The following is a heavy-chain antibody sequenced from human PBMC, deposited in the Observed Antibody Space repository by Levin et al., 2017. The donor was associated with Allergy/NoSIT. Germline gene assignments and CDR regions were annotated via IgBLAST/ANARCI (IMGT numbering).Heavy chain of an antibody. CDR1: GFSLSSAGVG. J-gene: IGHJ4*02. D-gene: IGHD5-24*01. Sequence: SGPTLVKPTETLTLTCTFSGFSLSSAGVGVDWIRPPPGKALEWRANMFWNGDKRYSPSLMTRLTIAKDTSKNQVVLTMTNVDPMDTATYFCARRRDGYSIYDYWGQGILVTVSS. CDR3: ARRRDGYSIYDY. CDR2: MFWNGDK. V-gene: IGHV2-5*01.